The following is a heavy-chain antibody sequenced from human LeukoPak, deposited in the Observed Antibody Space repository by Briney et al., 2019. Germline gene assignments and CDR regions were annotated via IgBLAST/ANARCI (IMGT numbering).Heavy chain of an antibody. Sequence: SETLSLTCTVSGYSISSGYYWGWIRQPPGKGLEWIGSIYHSGSTYYNPSLKSRVTISVDTSKNQFSLKLSSVTAADTAVYYCARDPRFETYYYDSSGYEPWGQGTLVTVSS. CDR2: IYHSGST. D-gene: IGHD3-22*01. V-gene: IGHV4-38-2*02. CDR3: ARDPRFETYYYDSSGYEP. CDR1: GYSISSGYY. J-gene: IGHJ5*02.